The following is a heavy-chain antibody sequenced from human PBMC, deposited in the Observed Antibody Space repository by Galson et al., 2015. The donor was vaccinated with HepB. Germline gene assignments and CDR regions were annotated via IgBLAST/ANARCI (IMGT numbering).Heavy chain of an antibody. J-gene: IGHJ4*02. CDR3: ARGAWLTYYYGSGSYSSFDY. Sequence: SLRLSCAASGFTFSSYGMHWVRQAPGKGLEWVAVIWYDGSNKYYADSVKGRFTISRDNSKNTLYLQMNSLRAEDTAVYYCARGAWLTYYYGSGSYSSFDYWGQGTLVTVSS. D-gene: IGHD3-10*01. CDR1: GFTFSSYG. V-gene: IGHV3-33*01. CDR2: IWYDGSNK.